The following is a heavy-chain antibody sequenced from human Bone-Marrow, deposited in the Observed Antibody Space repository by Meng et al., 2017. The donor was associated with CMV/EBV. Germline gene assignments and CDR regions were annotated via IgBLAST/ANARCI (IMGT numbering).Heavy chain of an antibody. CDR3: TTDPARSYYYYYGMDV. Sequence: GESLKISCAASGFTFSNAWMSWVRQAPGKGLEWVGRINSKTDGGTTDYAAPVKGRFTISRDDSKNTLYLQMNSLKTEDTAVYYCTTDPARSYYYYYGMDVWGQGTTVTGSS. V-gene: IGHV3-15*01. J-gene: IGHJ6*01. CDR2: INSKTDGGTT. CDR1: GFTFSNAW. D-gene: IGHD6-6*01.